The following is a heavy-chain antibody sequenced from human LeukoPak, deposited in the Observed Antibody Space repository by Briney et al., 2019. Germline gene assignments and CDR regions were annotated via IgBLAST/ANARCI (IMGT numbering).Heavy chain of an antibody. V-gene: IGHV4-39*07. CDR1: GGSISSSAYY. Sequence: PAETLSLTCTVSGGSISSSAYYWGWVRQPPGKGLEWIGIKYYSGSTYYSPSLKSRVTISVDTSKTQFSLKLNSVTAADTAFYYCARVSYYRYYFDYWGQGALVTVSS. D-gene: IGHD1-26*01. CDR3: ARVSYYRYYFDY. CDR2: KYYSGST. J-gene: IGHJ4*02.